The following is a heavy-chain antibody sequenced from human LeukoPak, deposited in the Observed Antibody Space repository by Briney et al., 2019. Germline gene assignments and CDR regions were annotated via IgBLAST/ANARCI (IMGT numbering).Heavy chain of an antibody. D-gene: IGHD3-10*01. V-gene: IGHV3-23*01. CDR1: GFTFSSYG. J-gene: IGHJ4*01. Sequence: GGSPRLSCAASGFTFSSYGMSWVRQAPGKGRKWVSTISGSGSSTYYADSVKGRFTISRDNSKNTLYLQMNSRRAEYTAVYYYVKGRSGTLYYFDYWXXGTXVTVPS. CDR2: ISGSGSST. CDR3: VKGRSGTLYYFDY.